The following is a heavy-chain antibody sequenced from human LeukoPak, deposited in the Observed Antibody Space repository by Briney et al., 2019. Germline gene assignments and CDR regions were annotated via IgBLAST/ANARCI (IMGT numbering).Heavy chain of an antibody. D-gene: IGHD4-23*01. Sequence: GGSLRLSCAASGSTVSSNYMSWVRQAPGKGLEWVSVIYSGGSTYYADSVKGRFTISRDNSKNTLYLQMNSLRAEDTAVYYCARANSGGGNLPFDYWGQGTLVTVSS. CDR3: ARANSGGGNLPFDY. CDR1: GSTVSSNY. J-gene: IGHJ4*02. CDR2: IYSGGST. V-gene: IGHV3-66*01.